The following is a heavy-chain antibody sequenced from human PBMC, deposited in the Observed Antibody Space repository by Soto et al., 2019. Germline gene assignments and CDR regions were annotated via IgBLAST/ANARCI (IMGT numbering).Heavy chain of an antibody. V-gene: IGHV5-10-1*01. CDR2: IDPSDSFT. CDR3: ARLVSGSWNFDS. CDR1: GYTFSSYY. Sequence: GESLKISCETSGYTFSSYYVAWVRQMPGKGLEWMGMIDPSDSFTTYSPTFRGHATISADTSLHTAYVQMGSLRASDTAIYFCARLVSGSWNFDSWGRGTLVTVSS. J-gene: IGHJ4*02. D-gene: IGHD6-25*01.